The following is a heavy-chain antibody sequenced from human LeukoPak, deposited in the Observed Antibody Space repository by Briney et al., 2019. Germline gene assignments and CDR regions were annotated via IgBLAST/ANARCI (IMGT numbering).Heavy chain of an antibody. J-gene: IGHJ4*02. CDR3: ARVEWGYYDSSGYNDY. D-gene: IGHD3-22*01. CDR1: GFTFSSYG. CDR2: IKQDGSEK. Sequence: PGGSLRLSCAASGFTFSSYGMHWVRQAPGRGLEWVANIKQDGSEKYYVDSVKGRFTISRDNAKNSLYLQMNSLRAEDTAVYYCARVEWGYYDSSGYNDYWGQGTLVTVSS. V-gene: IGHV3-7*01.